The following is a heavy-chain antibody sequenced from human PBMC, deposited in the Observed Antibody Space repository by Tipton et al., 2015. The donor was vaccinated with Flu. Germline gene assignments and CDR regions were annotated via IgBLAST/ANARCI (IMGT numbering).Heavy chain of an antibody. CDR1: GYTFTSYN. V-gene: IGHV1-46*01. J-gene: IGHJ3*01. D-gene: IGHD1-1*01. Sequence: QVQLVQSGAEVKKPGASVKVSCKASGYTFTSYNMHWVRQAPGQGLEWMGIIYPAGGGISYAQKFQDRVIMTRDKSTGTVHMELSSLRSDDTAMYYCARDKGGGTYTFDVWGQGTMVTVSS. CDR3: ARDKGGGTYTFDV. CDR2: IYPAGGGI.